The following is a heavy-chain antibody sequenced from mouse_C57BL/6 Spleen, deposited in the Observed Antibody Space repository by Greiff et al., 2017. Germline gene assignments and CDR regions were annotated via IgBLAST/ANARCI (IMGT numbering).Heavy chain of an antibody. CDR2: IDPSDSYT. D-gene: IGHD2-4*01. CDR1: VYTFTSYW. J-gene: IGHJ2*01. Sequence: QVQLQQPGAELVMPGASVKLSCKASVYTFTSYWMHWVKQRPGQGLEWIGEIDPSDSYTNYNQKFKGKSTLTVDKSSSTAYMQLSSLTSEDSAVYYWARNDYHYFDYWGQGTTLTVSS. V-gene: IGHV1-69*01. CDR3: ARNDYHYFDY.